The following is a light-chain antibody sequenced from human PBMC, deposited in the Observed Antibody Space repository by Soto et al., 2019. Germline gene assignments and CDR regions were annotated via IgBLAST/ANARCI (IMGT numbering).Light chain of an antibody. V-gene: IGLV2-14*01. J-gene: IGLJ2*01. CDR2: DVS. CDR1: SSDVGGYNY. Sequence: QSALTQPASVSGSPGHSITIYCTGTSSDVGGYNYVSWYQQHQGQAPKLMIYDVSNRPSVVSNRFSGSKSGNTASLTISGLQAEDEADYYCSSYTSSRTLVFGGGTKLTVL. CDR3: SSYTSSRTLV.